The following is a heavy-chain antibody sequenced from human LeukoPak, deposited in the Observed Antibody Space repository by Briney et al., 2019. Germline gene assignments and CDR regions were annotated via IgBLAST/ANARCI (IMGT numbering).Heavy chain of an antibody. V-gene: IGHV3-74*01. Sequence: PGGSLRLSCAASGFTFNTYWMHWVRQAPGKGLVWVSRISPDGSTTGYADSVKGRFTISRDNSKNTLYLQMNSLRADDTAVYYCARDSEGDGYNFDTWGRGTLVTVSS. J-gene: IGHJ5*02. CDR2: ISPDGSTT. CDR1: GFTFNTYW. CDR3: ARDSEGDGYNFDT. D-gene: IGHD5-24*01.